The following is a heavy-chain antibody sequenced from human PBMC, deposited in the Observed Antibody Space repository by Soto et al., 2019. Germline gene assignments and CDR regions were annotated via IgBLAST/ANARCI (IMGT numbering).Heavy chain of an antibody. J-gene: IGHJ5*02. CDR1: GGSFSGYY. D-gene: IGHD3-9*01. CDR3: ARGWSGLVIIRFDP. V-gene: IGHV4-34*01. Sequence: SETLSLTCAVYGGSFSGYYWSWIRQPPGKGLEWIGEVNHSGSTNYNPSLKSRVTISVDTSKNQFSLKLSSVTAADTAVYYCARGWSGLVIIRFDPWGQGTLVTVSS. CDR2: VNHSGST.